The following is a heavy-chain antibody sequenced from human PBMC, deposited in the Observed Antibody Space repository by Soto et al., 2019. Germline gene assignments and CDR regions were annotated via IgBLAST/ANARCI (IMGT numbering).Heavy chain of an antibody. D-gene: IGHD2-2*02. Sequence: ASVKVSCKASGYTFTSYAMHWVRQAPGQRLDWMGWINAGNGNTKYSQKFQGRVTITRDTSASTAYMELSSLRSEDAAVYYCARGQDIVVVPAAIREDNWFDPWGQGTLVTVSS. CDR2: INAGNGNT. CDR3: ARGQDIVVVPAAIREDNWFDP. J-gene: IGHJ5*02. V-gene: IGHV1-3*01. CDR1: GYTFTSYA.